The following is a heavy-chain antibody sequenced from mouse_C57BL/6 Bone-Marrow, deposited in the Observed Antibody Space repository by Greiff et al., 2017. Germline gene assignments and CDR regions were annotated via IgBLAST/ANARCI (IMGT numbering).Heavy chain of an antibody. CDR3: SEDSAVYDCALQLGCPSYDWYFDV. Sequence: SGPELARPWASVKISCQAFYTFSRRVHFAIRDTNYWMQWVKQRPGQGLEWIGAIYPGNGDTSYNQKFKGKATLTADKSSSTAYMQLSSLTSEDSAVYDCALQLGCPSYDWYFDVWGTGTTVTVSS. J-gene: IGHJ1*03. D-gene: IGHD4-1*02. CDR2: GQGLEWIG. CDR1: YTFSRRVH. V-gene: IGHV1-87*01.